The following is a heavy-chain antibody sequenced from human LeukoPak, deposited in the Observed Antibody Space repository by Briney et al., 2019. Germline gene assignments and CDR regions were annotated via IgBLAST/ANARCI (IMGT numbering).Heavy chain of an antibody. CDR2: INAGNGNT. V-gene: IGHV1-3*01. D-gene: IGHD1-26*01. J-gene: IGHJ4*02. CDR3: ARVGATVPRYFDY. Sequence: ASVKVSCKASGYTFTSYAMHWVRQAPGQRLEWMGWINAGNGNTKYSQKFQGRVTITRDTSASTAYMELSSLRSEDTAVYYCARVGATVPRYFDYWGQGTLVAVSS. CDR1: GYTFTSYA.